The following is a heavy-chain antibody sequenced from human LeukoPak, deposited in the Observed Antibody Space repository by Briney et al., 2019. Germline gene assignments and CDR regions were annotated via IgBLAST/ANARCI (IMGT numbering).Heavy chain of an antibody. J-gene: IGHJ6*03. D-gene: IGHD3-22*01. CDR2: ISSSSRTI. Sequence: GGSLRLSCAASGFTFSSYSMNWVRQAPGKGLEWVSYISSSSRTIYYADSVKGRFTISRDNSKNTLYLQMNSLRAEDTAVYYCAREYGDDGSSGYYYYYYYMDVWGKGTTVTVSS. CDR3: AREYGDDGSSGYYYYYYYMDV. V-gene: IGHV3-48*01. CDR1: GFTFSSYS.